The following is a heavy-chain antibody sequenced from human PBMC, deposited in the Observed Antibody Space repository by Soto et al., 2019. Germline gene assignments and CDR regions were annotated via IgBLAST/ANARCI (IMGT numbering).Heavy chain of an antibody. J-gene: IGHJ3*02. CDR1: GYTFTSYY. CDR2: INPSGGST. Sequence: ASVKVSCKASGYTFTSYYMHWVRQAPGQGLEWMGIINPSGGSTSYAQKFQGRVTMTRDTSTSTAYMELSRLRSDDTAVYYCARDRAAFDIWGQGTMVTVSS. V-gene: IGHV1-46*01. CDR3: ARDRAAFDI.